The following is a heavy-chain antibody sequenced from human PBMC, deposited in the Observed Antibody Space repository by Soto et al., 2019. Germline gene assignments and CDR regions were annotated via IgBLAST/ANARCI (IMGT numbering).Heavy chain of an antibody. CDR3: ARGGGECGSTSCHTYYFDS. CDR1: GDSVSSGGNY. Sequence: QVQLQESGPGLVKPSETLSLTCTVSGDSVSSGGNYWSWIRQPPGEGLEWIAYILYSGSVNYNPSLKSRVTISVDTSKNQVSLRLNSVAAADTAFYYCARGGGECGSTSCHTYYFDSWGQGPLVTVSS. CDR2: ILYSGSV. V-gene: IGHV4-61*08. D-gene: IGHD2-2*02. J-gene: IGHJ4*02.